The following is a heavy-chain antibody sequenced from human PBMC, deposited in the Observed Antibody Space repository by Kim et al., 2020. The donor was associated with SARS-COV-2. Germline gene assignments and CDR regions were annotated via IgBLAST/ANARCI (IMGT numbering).Heavy chain of an antibody. J-gene: IGHJ6*02. CDR2: INPNSGGT. Sequence: ASVKVSCKASGYTFTGYYMHWVRQAPGQGLEWMGRINPNSGGTNYAQKFQGRVTMTRDTSISTAYMELSRLRSDDTAVYYCALGFWSGYHYYYYYGMDVWGQGTTVTVSS. V-gene: IGHV1-2*06. CDR1: GYTFTGYY. D-gene: IGHD3-3*01. CDR3: ALGFWSGYHYYYYYGMDV.